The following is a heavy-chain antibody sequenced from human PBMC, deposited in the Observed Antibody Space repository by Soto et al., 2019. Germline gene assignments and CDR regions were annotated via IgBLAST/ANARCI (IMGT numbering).Heavy chain of an antibody. Sequence: QITLKESGPTLVKPTQPLTLTCTFSGFSLSTSGVGVGWIRQPPGKALEWLALIYWNDDKRYSPSLKSRLTITKDTSKNQVVLTMTNMDPVDTATYYFAHRTDYYDISGYKGSAFDIWGQGTMVTVSS. V-gene: IGHV2-5*01. CDR2: IYWNDDK. CDR3: AHRTDYYDISGYKGSAFDI. J-gene: IGHJ3*02. CDR1: GFSLSTSGVG. D-gene: IGHD3-22*01.